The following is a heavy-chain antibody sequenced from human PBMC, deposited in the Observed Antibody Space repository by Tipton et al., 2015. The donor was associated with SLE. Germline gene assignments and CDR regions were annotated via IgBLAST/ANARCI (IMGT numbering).Heavy chain of an antibody. J-gene: IGHJ4*02. CDR1: GFTFSGYW. CDR3: ARLSGFDSLFGY. D-gene: IGHD5-12*01. CDR2: IKQDGSEK. Sequence: SLRLSCAASGFTFSGYWMTWVRQAPGKGLEWVANIKQDGSEKYYVESVKGRFTISRDNAKTSLYLQMNSLRADDTGVYYCARLSGFDSLFGYWGQGPLVTVSA. V-gene: IGHV3-7*01.